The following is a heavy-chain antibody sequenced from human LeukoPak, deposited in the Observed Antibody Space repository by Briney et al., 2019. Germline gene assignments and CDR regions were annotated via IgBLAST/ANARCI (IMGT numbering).Heavy chain of an antibody. CDR2: IIPIFGTA. V-gene: IGHV1-69*05. CDR3: ARDRLSGYDSSGYIGYFDY. J-gene: IGHJ4*02. Sequence: ASVKVSCKASGGTFSSYAVSWVRQAPGQGLEWMGGIIPIFGTANYAQKFQGRVTITTDESTSTAYMELSSLRSEDTAVYYCARDRLSGYDSSGYIGYFDYWGQGTLVTVSS. D-gene: IGHD3-22*01. CDR1: GGTFSSYA.